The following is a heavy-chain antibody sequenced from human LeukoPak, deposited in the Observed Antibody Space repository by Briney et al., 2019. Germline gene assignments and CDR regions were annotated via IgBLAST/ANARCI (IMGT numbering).Heavy chain of an antibody. J-gene: IGHJ6*04. CDR2: ISYDGSNK. CDR3: ARDRENPCGDHLLVDV. Sequence: GRSLRLSCAASGFTFSSYGMHWVRQAPGKGLEWVAVISYDGSNKYYADSVKGRFTISRDNSKNTLYLQMNSLRAEDTAVYYCARDRENPCGDHLLVDVWGKGTTVTVSS. D-gene: IGHD4-17*01. V-gene: IGHV3-30*03. CDR1: GFTFSSYG.